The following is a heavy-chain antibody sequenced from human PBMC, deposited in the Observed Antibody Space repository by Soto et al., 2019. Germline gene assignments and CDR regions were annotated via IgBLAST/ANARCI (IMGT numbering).Heavy chain of an antibody. J-gene: IGHJ3*02. CDR2: LIHGGST. D-gene: IGHD3-16*01. V-gene: IGHV4-34*12. CDR1: GASLGGFH. CDR3: ARSPLGYDYVRQTWREVGDSFDI. Sequence: SETLSLTCAIYGASLGGFHWTWLRHAPGKGLEWIGELIHGGSTNYNPSLKSRVSFSLDTSKNQFSLHLMSVTAADTAVYYCARSPLGYDYVRQTWREVGDSFDIWGRGTMVT.